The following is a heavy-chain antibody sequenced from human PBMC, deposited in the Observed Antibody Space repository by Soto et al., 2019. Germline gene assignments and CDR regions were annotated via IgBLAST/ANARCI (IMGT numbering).Heavy chain of an antibody. D-gene: IGHD6-25*01. J-gene: IGHJ3*02. CDR3: VHGSGPPIPAYAFAI. CDR2: IYWNDDK. V-gene: IGHV2-5*01. Sequence: QITLKESGPTLVKPTQTLTLTCTCSGFSLSTSGVGVGWIRKHPGKALEWLALIYWNDDKRYRPSLKGRLTINKDTSKNQVVFTMTNMYPVDTARYYGVHGSGPPIPAYAFAIWGQGEMVTVSS. CDR1: GFSLSTSGVG.